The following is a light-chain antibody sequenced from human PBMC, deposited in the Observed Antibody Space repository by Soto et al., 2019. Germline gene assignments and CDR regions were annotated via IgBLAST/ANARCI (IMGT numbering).Light chain of an antibody. CDR3: CSYAGTYSHV. CDR2: DVT. V-gene: IGLV2-11*01. J-gene: IGLJ1*01. CDR1: SSDVGGYNY. Sequence: QSALTQPRSVSGSPGQSVTISCTGTSSDVGGYNYVSWYQRHPGKAPKLIISDVTKRPSGVPDRFSGSKSGNTASLTISGLQAEDEADYYCCSYAGTYSHVFGSGTKLTVL.